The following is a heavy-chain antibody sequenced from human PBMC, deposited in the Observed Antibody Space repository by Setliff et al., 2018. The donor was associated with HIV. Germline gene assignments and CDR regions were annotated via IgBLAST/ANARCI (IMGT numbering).Heavy chain of an antibody. CDR3: ARGIPLWFDP. D-gene: IGHD2-21*01. J-gene: IGHJ5*02. V-gene: IGHV1-69*06. CDR2: IIPVFGPP. CDR1: GGTFSIFS. Sequence: ASVKVSCKTSGGTFSIFSITWVRQAPGQGLEWMGGIIPVFGPPNYAQRFQRRLTITADKSTSTAYMELSSLRSEDTAVYYCARGIPLWFDPWGQGTLVTVSS.